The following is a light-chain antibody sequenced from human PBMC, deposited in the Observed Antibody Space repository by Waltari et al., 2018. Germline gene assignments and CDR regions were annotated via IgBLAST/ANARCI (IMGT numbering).Light chain of an antibody. CDR2: DTS. CDR1: SGSVSTPYY. CDR3: VGARGGGTEV. Sequence: QTVVTQEPSLSVSPGGTVTLTCGLGSGSVSTPYYPSWYQQAPGQAPRTLMFDTSTRSTGVTDRFAGWILGSRAAVTVTGAQAEDESDYGRVGARGGGTEVCGGGTKVTGL. V-gene: IGLV8-61*01. J-gene: IGLJ3*02.